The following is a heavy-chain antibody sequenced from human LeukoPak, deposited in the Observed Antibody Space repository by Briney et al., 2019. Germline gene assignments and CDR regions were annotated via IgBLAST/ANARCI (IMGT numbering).Heavy chain of an antibody. V-gene: IGHV4-34*01. CDR1: GGSFSGYY. CDR2: INHSGST. J-gene: IGHJ5*02. Sequence: ASETLSLTCAVYGGSFSGYYWSWIRQPPGKGLEWIGEINHSGSTNYNPSLKSRVTISVDTSKNQFSLKLSSVTAADTAVYYCASKPGYCSSTSCYTSWFDPWGQGALVTVSS. D-gene: IGHD2-2*02. CDR3: ASKPGYCSSTSCYTSWFDP.